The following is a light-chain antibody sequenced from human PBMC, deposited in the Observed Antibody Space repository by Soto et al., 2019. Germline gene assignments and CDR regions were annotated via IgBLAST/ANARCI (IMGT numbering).Light chain of an antibody. Sequence: QTVVTQEPSLTVSPGGTVTLTCASSTGAVTSDFYPNWSLRKPGQEPMALIYSTSNKHSWTPARFSGSLLGGKAALTLSGVQHEDEAEYYCLLYYGGAYVFGTGTKLTVL. V-gene: IGLV7-43*01. J-gene: IGLJ1*01. CDR1: TGAVTSDFY. CDR3: LLYYGGAYV. CDR2: STS.